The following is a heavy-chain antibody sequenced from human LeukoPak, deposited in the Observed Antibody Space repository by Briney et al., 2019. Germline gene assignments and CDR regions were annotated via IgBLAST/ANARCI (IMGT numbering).Heavy chain of an antibody. Sequence: PGGSLRLSCAASGFTFSSYAMHWVRQAPGKGLEWVAVISYDGSNKYYADSVKGRFTISRDNSKNTLYLQMNSLRAEDTAVYYCARDCFTGANTADYWGQGTLVTVSS. J-gene: IGHJ4*02. V-gene: IGHV3-30-3*01. CDR2: ISYDGSNK. D-gene: IGHD7-27*01. CDR1: GFTFSSYA. CDR3: ARDCFTGANTADY.